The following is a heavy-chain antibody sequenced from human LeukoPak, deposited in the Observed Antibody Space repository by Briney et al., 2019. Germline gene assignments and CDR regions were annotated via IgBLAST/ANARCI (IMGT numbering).Heavy chain of an antibody. J-gene: IGHJ4*02. Sequence: PGGSLRLSCAASGLTLSNYWIHWVRQAPGKGLVWVSRINSDGSSTSYADSVKGRFTISRDNAKNTLYLQMNSLRAEDTAVYYCARDGYCSTTRCYYLDYWGQGTLVTVSS. CDR1: GLTLSNYW. CDR2: INSDGSST. D-gene: IGHD2-2*01. CDR3: ARDGYCSTTRCYYLDY. V-gene: IGHV3-74*01.